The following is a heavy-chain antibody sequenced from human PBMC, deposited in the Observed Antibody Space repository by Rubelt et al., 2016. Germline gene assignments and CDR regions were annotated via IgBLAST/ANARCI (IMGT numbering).Heavy chain of an antibody. CDR3: AKDCRIRFLEWLWDY. CDR1: GFTFSSYW. J-gene: IGHJ4*02. Sequence: EVQLVESGGGLVQPGGSLRLSCAASGFTFSSYWMHWVRQAPGKGLVWVSSISSSSSYIYYADSVKGRFTISRDNAKNSLYLQMNSLRAEDTAVYYCAKDCRIRFLEWLWDYWGQGTLVTVSS. CDR2: ISSSSSYI. V-gene: IGHV3-21*01. D-gene: IGHD3-3*01.